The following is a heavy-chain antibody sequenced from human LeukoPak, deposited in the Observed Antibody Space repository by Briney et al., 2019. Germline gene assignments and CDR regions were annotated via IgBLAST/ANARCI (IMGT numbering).Heavy chain of an antibody. D-gene: IGHD1-7*01. J-gene: IGHJ3*02. CDR2: IIPIFGTA. Sequence: WASVKVSCKASGGTFSSYAISWVRQAPGQGLEWMGGIIPIFGTANYAQKFQGRVTITADESTSTAYMELSSLRSEDTAVYYCARGDLGTTRAFDIWGQGTMVTVSS. CDR1: GGTFSSYA. CDR3: ARGDLGTTRAFDI. V-gene: IGHV1-69*01.